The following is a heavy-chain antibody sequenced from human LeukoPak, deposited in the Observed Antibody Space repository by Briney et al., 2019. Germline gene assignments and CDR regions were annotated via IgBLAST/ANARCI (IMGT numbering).Heavy chain of an antibody. CDR1: GFTLSSNY. CDR2: IYSGGST. D-gene: IGHD4-11*01. J-gene: IGHJ6*03. Sequence: GGSLRLSCAASGFTLSSNYMSWVRQAPGKGLEWVSIIYSGGSTYYSDSVKGRFTISIDNSKNTLYLQMNSLRAEDTAVYYCARDRTGQQLISRKEYYYMDVWGKGTTVTISS. CDR3: ARDRTGQQLISRKEYYYMDV. V-gene: IGHV3-66*01.